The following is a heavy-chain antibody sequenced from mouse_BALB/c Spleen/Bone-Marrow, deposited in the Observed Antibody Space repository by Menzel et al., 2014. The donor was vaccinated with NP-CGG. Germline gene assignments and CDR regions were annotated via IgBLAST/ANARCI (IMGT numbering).Heavy chain of an antibody. CDR2: IWAGGST. CDR1: GFSLTSYG. J-gene: IGHJ4*01. V-gene: IGHV2-9*02. D-gene: IGHD1-2*01. CDR3: ARGPFITTVHYYAMDY. Sequence: VQLVESGPGLVAPSQSLSITCTVSGFSLTSYGVHWVRQPPGKGLEWLGVIWAGGSTNYNSALMSRLSISKDNSKSQVFLEMNSLQTDDTAMYYCARGPFITTVHYYAMDYWGQGTSVTVSS.